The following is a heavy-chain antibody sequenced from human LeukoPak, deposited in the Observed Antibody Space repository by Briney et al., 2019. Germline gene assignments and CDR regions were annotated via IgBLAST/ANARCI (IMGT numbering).Heavy chain of an antibody. J-gene: IGHJ4*02. CDR3: ARVGGYSYGNYYFNY. CDR2: ISHSGST. D-gene: IGHD5-18*01. Sequence: SETLSLTCAVSGYSISSGYYWGWIRQPPGKGLDWIGSISHSGSTYYNPSLRSRVTISIDTSKNQFSLRLNSVTATDTAMYYCARVGGYSYGNYYFNYWGQGTLVTVSS. V-gene: IGHV4-38-2*01. CDR1: GYSISSGYY.